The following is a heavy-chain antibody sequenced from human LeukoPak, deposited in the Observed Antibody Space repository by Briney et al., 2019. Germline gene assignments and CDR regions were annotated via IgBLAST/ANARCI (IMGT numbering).Heavy chain of an antibody. CDR1: GYTFTSYD. V-gene: IGHV1-2*02. CDR2: INPNSGGT. CDR3: ARVPLYYYYMDV. Sequence: GASVTVSCKASGYTFTSYDINWVRQAAGQGLEWMGWINPNSGGTNYAQKFQGRVTMTRDTSISTAYMELSRLRSDDTAVYYCARVPLYYYYMDVWGKGTTVTVSS. J-gene: IGHJ6*03.